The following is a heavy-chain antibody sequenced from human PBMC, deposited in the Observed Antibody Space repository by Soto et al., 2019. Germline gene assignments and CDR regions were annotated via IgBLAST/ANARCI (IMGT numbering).Heavy chain of an antibody. CDR2: IYGGGDT. D-gene: IGHD5-12*01. CDR1: GCTFRSNY. Sequence: EEQLVETGGKLVQPGGSRRLSCVVSGCTFRSNYMSWVRQAPGGGLEWVSSIYGGGDTFYADSVKGRFTISKDSSQNTLYLQMSSLKADDSAVYYCARDRWGWEKGGYPHSNGMIVWGQGTTVTVSS. V-gene: IGHV3-53*02. J-gene: IGHJ6*02. CDR3: ARDRWGWEKGGYPHSNGMIV.